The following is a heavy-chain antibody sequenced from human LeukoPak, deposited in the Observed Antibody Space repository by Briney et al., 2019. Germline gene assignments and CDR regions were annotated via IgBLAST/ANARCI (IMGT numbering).Heavy chain of an antibody. CDR2: ISWNSGSI. CDR3: AREDHHYYYYGMDV. CDR1: GFTFDDYA. V-gene: IGHV3-9*01. J-gene: IGHJ6*02. Sequence: GGSLRLSCAASGFTFDDYAMHWVRQAPGKGLEWVSGISWNSGSIGYADSVKGRFTISRDNAKNTLYLQMNSLRAEDTAVYYCAREDHHYYYYGMDVWGQGTTVTVSS.